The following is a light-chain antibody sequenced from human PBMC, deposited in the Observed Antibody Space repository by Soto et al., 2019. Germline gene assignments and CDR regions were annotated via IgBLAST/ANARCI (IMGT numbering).Light chain of an antibody. CDR3: QQYGSSPT. CDR2: GAS. Sequence: EIVLTQSPGTLSLSPGEGATLSCRASQSVSSSFLAWYQQKPGQAPSLLIYGASSRATGIPDRFSGGGSGTDFTLTITRLEPEDLAVYYCQQYGSSPTFGGGTKVEIK. CDR1: QSVSSSF. V-gene: IGKV3-20*01. J-gene: IGKJ4*01.